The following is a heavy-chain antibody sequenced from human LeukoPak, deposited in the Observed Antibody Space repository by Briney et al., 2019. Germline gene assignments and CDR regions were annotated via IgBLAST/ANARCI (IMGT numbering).Heavy chain of an antibody. D-gene: IGHD2-21*02. CDR3: ARTYCGGDCSGNYYFDY. J-gene: IGHJ4*02. CDR1: GFTFSSYT. V-gene: IGHV3-23*01. Sequence: GSLRLSCVASGFTFSSYTMSWVRQAPGKGLEWVSGIRDSGGSTYYADSVKGRFTISRDNSNNTVYLQMNSLRAEDTALYYCARTYCGGDCSGNYYFDYWGQGTLVTVSS. CDR2: IRDSGGST.